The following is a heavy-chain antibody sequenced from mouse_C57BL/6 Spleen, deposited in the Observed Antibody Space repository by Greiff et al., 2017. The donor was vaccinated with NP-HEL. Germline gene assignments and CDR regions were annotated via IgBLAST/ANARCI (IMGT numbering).Heavy chain of an antibody. Sequence: EVQVVESGGGLVKPGGSLKLSCAASGFTFSDYGMHWVRQAPEKGLEWVAYISSGSSTIYYADTVKGRFTISRDNAKNTLFLQMTSLRSEDTAMYYCARIIYYYGSSYPSYAMDYWGQGTSVTVSS. CDR2: ISSGSSTI. V-gene: IGHV5-17*01. J-gene: IGHJ4*01. D-gene: IGHD1-1*01. CDR3: ARIIYYYGSSYPSYAMDY. CDR1: GFTFSDYG.